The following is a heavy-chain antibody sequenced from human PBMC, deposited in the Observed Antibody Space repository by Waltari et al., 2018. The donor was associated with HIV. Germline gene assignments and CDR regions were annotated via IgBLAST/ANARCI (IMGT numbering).Heavy chain of an antibody. Sequence: QVQLVQSGAEVKKPGASVKVSCKASGYTFTSYGISWVRQAPGQGLEGMGWISAYNCNTNNAQKLQGRVTMTTDRSTSTAYMELRSLRSDYTAVYYCARDSPTIVVVPAANYGMDVWGQGTTVTVSS. V-gene: IGHV1-18*01. J-gene: IGHJ6*02. CDR1: GYTFTSYG. CDR2: ISAYNCNT. D-gene: IGHD2-2*01. CDR3: ARDSPTIVVVPAANYGMDV.